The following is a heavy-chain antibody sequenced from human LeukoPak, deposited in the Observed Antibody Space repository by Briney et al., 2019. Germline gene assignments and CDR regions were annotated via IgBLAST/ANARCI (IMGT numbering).Heavy chain of an antibody. J-gene: IGHJ4*02. CDR2: INHSGST. V-gene: IGHV4-34*01. CDR1: GGSFSGYY. Sequence: SETLSLTCAVYGGSFSGYYWSWIRQPPGKGLEWIGEINHSGSTNYNPSLKSRVTISVDTSKNQFSLKLSSVTAADTAVYYCARVRMDIVVVPAEIDYWGQGTLVTVSS. CDR3: ARVRMDIVVVPAEIDY. D-gene: IGHD2-2*03.